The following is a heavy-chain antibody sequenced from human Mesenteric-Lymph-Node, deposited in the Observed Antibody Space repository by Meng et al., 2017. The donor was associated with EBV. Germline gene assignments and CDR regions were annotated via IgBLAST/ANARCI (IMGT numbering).Heavy chain of an antibody. CDR3: ARVWGGYSFGLSDY. V-gene: IGHV1-69*01. Sequence: LVQAWAEVRKPGSSVKVSCKASGGSFSPYTITWVRQAPGQGLEWMGRIIPMFGTAKYAQNFQGRVTITADESTNTAYMELSSLRSDDTAVYYCARVWGGYSFGLSDYWGQGTLVTVSS. J-gene: IGHJ4*02. CDR2: IIPMFGTA. CDR1: GGSFSPYT. D-gene: IGHD5-18*01.